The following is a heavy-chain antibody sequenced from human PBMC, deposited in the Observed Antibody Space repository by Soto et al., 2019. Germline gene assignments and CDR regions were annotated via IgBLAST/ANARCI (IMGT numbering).Heavy chain of an antibody. Sequence: EVQLLDSGGGLVQPGGSLRLSCAASGFTFSSYAMSWVRQAPGKGLEWVSAISGRAITTSYADPVKGRFTISRDNPKHTVYLPMNSLRAEDTAIYYCAEVIVARGGMDVWGRGTTVTVSS. D-gene: IGHD6-6*01. CDR1: GFTFSSYA. CDR2: ISGRAITT. V-gene: IGHV3-23*01. CDR3: AEVIVARGGMDV. J-gene: IGHJ6*02.